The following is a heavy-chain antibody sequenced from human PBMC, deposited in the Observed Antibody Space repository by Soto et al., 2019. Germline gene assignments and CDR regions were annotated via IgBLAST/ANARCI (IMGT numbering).Heavy chain of an antibody. J-gene: IGHJ5*02. CDR2: MNPNSGNT. CDR3: ARMATSGTLNWFDP. CDR1: GYTFGNND. Sequence: GASVKVSCKASGYTFGNNDISWVRQATGQGLEWMGWMNPNSGNTGYAQKFQGRVTMTRNTSMTTAYLELSSLRSDDTAIYYCARMATSGTLNWFDPWGQGTLVTVS. V-gene: IGHV1-8*01.